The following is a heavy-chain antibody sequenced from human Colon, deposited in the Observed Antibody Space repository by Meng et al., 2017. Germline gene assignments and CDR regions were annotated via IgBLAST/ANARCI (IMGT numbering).Heavy chain of an antibody. D-gene: IGHD1-26*01. Sequence: HAQLVHSGGEVKNPGASVKFSCKSSGYTFTNYGIPWVRQAPGQGREWMGWISAYNGNTNYAQTLEGRLTMTTDTSTRTAYMELRSLRSDDTAVYYCARVEVGITSGDYWGQGTLVTVSS. CDR2: ISAYNGNT. CDR1: GYTFTNYG. J-gene: IGHJ4*02. V-gene: IGHV1-18*01. CDR3: ARVEVGITSGDY.